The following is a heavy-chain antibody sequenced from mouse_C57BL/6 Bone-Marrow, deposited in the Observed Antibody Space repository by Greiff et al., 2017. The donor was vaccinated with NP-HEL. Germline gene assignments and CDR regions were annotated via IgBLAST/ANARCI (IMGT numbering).Heavy chain of an antibody. CDR2: INPDSSTI. V-gene: IGHV4-1*01. D-gene: IGHD1-1*01. J-gene: IGHJ4*01. Sequence: EASAADFSRYWMSWVRRAPGKGLEWIGEINPDSSTINYAPSLKDKFIISRDNAKNTLYLQMSKVRSEDTALYYCARNYLPGDYWGQRTSVTVSS. CDR3: ARNYLPGDY. CDR1: AADFSRYW.